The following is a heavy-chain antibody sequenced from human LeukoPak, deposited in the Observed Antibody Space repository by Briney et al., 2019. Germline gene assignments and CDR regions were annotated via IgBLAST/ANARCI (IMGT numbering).Heavy chain of an antibody. J-gene: IGHJ5*02. CDR2: ISNDGSNK. V-gene: IGHV3-30*03. CDR3: ARGNYEFLAGYLSWFDP. Sequence: PGGSLRLSCVASGSTFSTYAMHWVRRAPGKGLEWVAVISNDGSNKYYADSVRGRFTISRDNSKNIVYLQMNNLRAEDTAVYYCARGNYEFLAGYLSWFDPWGQGSRVTVSS. CDR1: GSTFSTYA. D-gene: IGHD3-9*01.